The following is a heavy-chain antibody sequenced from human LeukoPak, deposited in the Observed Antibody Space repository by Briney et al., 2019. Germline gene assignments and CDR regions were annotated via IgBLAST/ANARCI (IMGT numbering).Heavy chain of an antibody. J-gene: IGHJ5*02. Sequence: GGSLRLSCAASGFTFSSYWMSWVRQAPGKGLEWVADIKQDGSEKNYVDSVKGRFTISRDNAKNSLYLQMNSLRAEDTAVYYCARDVSGGSCYLGCWFDPWGQGTLVTVSS. D-gene: IGHD2-15*01. CDR2: IKQDGSEK. CDR1: GFTFSSYW. CDR3: ARDVSGGSCYLGCWFDP. V-gene: IGHV3-7*01.